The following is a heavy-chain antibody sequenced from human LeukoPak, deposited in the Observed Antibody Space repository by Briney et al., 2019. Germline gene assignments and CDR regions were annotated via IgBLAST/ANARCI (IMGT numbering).Heavy chain of an antibody. J-gene: IGHJ4*02. D-gene: IGHD3-10*01. CDR1: GGSFSGYY. CDR2: IKHSGST. Sequence: PSETLSLTCAVCGGSFSGYYWSWIRQPPGKGLEGIGEIKHSGSTNYNLSLKSRDTISVDTSKNQFSLKLSSVTAADTAVYYCASRANTMVRGVASHWGQGTLVTVSS. V-gene: IGHV4-34*01. CDR3: ASRANTMVRGVASH.